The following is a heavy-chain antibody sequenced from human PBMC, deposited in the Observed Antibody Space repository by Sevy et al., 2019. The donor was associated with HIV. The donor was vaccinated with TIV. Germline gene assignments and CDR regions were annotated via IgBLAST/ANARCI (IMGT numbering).Heavy chain of an antibody. CDR2: IKQDGSEK. J-gene: IGHJ3*02. CDR3: ARRYYDSSGYYLSRDAFDI. Sequence: GGSLRLSCAASGFTFSSYWMSWVRQAPGKGLEWVANIKQDGSEKYYVDSVKGRFTISRDNAKNSLYLQMNSLRAEDTVVYYCARRYYDSSGYYLSRDAFDIWGQGTMVTVSS. CDR1: GFTFSSYW. V-gene: IGHV3-7*01. D-gene: IGHD3-22*01.